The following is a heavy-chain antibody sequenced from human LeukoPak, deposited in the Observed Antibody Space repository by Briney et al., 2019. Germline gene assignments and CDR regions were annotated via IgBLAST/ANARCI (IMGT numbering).Heavy chain of an antibody. CDR3: VSVGSSGWYLGSP. CDR1: GGSITSGSYY. V-gene: IGHV4-39*01. J-gene: IGHJ5*02. Sequence: SETLSLTCTVSGGSITSGSYYWGWIRQPPGKGLEWIGSIYYSGSTYYNPSFKGRDTISVDTSKNQFSLKLSSVTAADTAVYYCVSVGSSGWYLGSPWGQGTLVTVAT. D-gene: IGHD6-19*01. CDR2: IYYSGST.